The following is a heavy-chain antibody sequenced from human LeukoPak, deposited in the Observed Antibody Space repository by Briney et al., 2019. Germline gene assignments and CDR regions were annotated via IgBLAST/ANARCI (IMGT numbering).Heavy chain of an antibody. CDR1: GGSISSSNW. Sequence: KPSGTLSLTCAVSGGSISSSNWWSWVRQPPGKGLEWIGSIYYSGATNYNPSLRSRVAISVDTSKNQFSLNLSSVTAADTAAYYCARRGHYYDVSGYYYFDYWGQGTLVTVSS. D-gene: IGHD3-22*01. CDR2: IYYSGAT. CDR3: ARRGHYYDVSGYYYFDY. V-gene: IGHV4-4*02. J-gene: IGHJ4*02.